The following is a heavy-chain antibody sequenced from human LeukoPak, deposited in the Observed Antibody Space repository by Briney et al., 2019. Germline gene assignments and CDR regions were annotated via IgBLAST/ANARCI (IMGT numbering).Heavy chain of an antibody. CDR1: GYTFTGYY. V-gene: IGHV1-46*01. J-gene: IGHJ4*02. CDR2: INPSGGST. CDR3: ARDLPPEVAANRYDY. Sequence: ASVKVSCKASGYTFTGYYMHWVRQAPGQGLEWMGIINPSGGSTSYAQKFQGRFTMTRDMSTSTVYMELSSLRSEDTAVYYCARDLPPEVAANRYDYWGQGTLVTVSS. D-gene: IGHD5-24*01.